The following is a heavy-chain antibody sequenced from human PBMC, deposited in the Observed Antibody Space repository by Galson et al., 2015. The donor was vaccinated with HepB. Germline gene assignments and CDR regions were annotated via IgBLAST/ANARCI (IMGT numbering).Heavy chain of an antibody. V-gene: IGHV3-30-3*01. J-gene: IGHJ4*02. CDR3: ARDFYNSSGYYWANC. CDR2: ISYDGSNT. D-gene: IGHD3-22*01. CDR1: GFTFSSYT. Sequence: SLRLSCAASGFTFSSYTMHWVRQAPGKGLEWVAVISYDGSNTYYADSAKGRFTISRDNSENMLYLQMNSLRPEDTAVYYCARDFYNSSGYYWANCWGQGTLVTVSS.